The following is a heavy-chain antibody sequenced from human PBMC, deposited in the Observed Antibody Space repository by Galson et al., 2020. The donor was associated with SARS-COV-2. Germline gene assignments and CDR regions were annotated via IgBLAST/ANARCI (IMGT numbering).Heavy chain of an antibody. CDR2: IIHSGST. V-gene: IGHV4-34*12. Sequence: SETLSLTCAVYGGSFSGYSWSWIRQPPGKGLEWIGEIIHSGSTNYNPSLKSRVTISVDTSKNQFSLKLSSVTAADTAVYYCARQFLRGVIVVVVPATDYYGLDVWGQGTTVTVSS. CDR1: GGSFSGYS. D-gene: IGHD2-15*01. J-gene: IGHJ6*02. CDR3: ARQFLRGVIVVVVPATDYYGLDV.